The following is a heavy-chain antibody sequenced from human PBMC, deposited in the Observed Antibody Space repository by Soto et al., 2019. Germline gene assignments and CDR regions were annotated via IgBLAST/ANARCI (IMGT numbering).Heavy chain of an antibody. V-gene: IGHV3-53*05. J-gene: IGHJ6*02. CDR1: GFTVSSNY. D-gene: IGHD4-17*01. CDR2: IYSGGST. CDR3: ARELSPYGDYESYSYGMDL. Sequence: EVQLVETGGGLIQPGGSLSLSCAASGFTVSSNYMSWVRQAPGKGLEWVSVIYSGGSTYYADSVKGRFTISRDNSKNSLYLQMNSLRAEDTAVYYCARELSPYGDYESYSYGMDLWGQGTTVTVSS.